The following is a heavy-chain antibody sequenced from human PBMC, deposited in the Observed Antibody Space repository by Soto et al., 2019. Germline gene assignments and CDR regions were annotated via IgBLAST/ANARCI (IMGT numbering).Heavy chain of an antibody. D-gene: IGHD6-13*01. Sequence: GASVEVSCKASGYPFGAYYMHWVRQAPGQGLEWMGIINPSDGRTTYAQKFQGRLTLTRDTSSSTLFMELSSLKAEDTAFYYCGRDGQQRAETFDQWGQGSLVTVCS. V-gene: IGHV1-46*01. J-gene: IGHJ4*02. CDR2: INPSDGRT. CDR3: GRDGQQRAETFDQ. CDR1: GYPFGAYY.